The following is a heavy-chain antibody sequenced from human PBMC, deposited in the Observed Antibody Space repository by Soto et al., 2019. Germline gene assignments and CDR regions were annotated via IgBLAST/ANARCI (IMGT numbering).Heavy chain of an antibody. D-gene: IGHD3-22*01. Sequence: ASVKGSCKASGYTFTSYDINWVRQATGQGLEWMGWMNPNSGNTGYAQKFQGRATMTRNTSISTAYMELSSLRSEDTAVYYCARGYDSSGYYYNDAFDIWGQGTMVTVSS. CDR1: GYTFTSYD. J-gene: IGHJ3*02. CDR2: MNPNSGNT. V-gene: IGHV1-8*01. CDR3: ARGYDSSGYYYNDAFDI.